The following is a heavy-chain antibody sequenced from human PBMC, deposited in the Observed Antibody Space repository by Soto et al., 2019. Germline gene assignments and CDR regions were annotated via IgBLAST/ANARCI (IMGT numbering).Heavy chain of an antibody. J-gene: IGHJ6*02. CDR3: AKDADLAVTLWSGMDV. CDR1: GFTFSGYG. Sequence: PGGSLRLSCAASGFTFSGYGMHWVRQAPGKGLEWVAVISYDGSNKYYADSVKGRFTISRDNSKNTLYLQMNSLRAEDTAVYYCAKDADLAVTLWSGMDVWGQGTTVTVSS. V-gene: IGHV3-30*18. D-gene: IGHD6-19*01. CDR2: ISYDGSNK.